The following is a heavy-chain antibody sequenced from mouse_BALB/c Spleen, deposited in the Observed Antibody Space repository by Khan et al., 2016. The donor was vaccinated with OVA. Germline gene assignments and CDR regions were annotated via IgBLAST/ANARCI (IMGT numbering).Heavy chain of an antibody. V-gene: IGHV3-2*02. D-gene: IGHD2-14*01. CDR2: LSYSGNT. CDR1: GYSITSDYA. Sequence: EVKLLESGPGLVKPSQSLSLTCTVTGYSITSDYAWNWIRQFPGNKLEWMGYLSYSGNTKYNPSLKSRISITRDTSKNQFFLKLNSVTIKDTATYDCARVYRGDFDYWGQGTTLTVTS. CDR3: ARVYRGDFDY. J-gene: IGHJ2*01.